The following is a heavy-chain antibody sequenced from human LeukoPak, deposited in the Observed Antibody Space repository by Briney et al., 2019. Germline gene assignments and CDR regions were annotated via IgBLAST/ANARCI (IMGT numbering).Heavy chain of an antibody. CDR2: MYYSGST. Sequence: SETLSLTCTVSGGSISSSSYDWGWIRQPPGKGLEWIGSMYYSGSTYYNPSLKSRVTISVDTSNNQFSLKLSSVSAADTAVYYCARLSYYDFWGGYYIGFDYWGQGTLVTVSS. J-gene: IGHJ4*02. CDR3: ARLSYYDFWGGYYIGFDY. D-gene: IGHD3-3*01. CDR1: GGSISSSSYD. V-gene: IGHV4-39*01.